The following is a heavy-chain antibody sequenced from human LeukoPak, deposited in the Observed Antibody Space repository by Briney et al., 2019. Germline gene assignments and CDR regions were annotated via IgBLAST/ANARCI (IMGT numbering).Heavy chain of an antibody. Sequence: ASVKVSCKVSGYTLTELSMHWVRQAPGKGLEWMGGFDPEDGETIYAQKFQGRVTMTEDTSTDTAYMELSSLRSEDTAVYYCATPHRGYYDSSGYYFAAFDIWGQGTMVTVSS. CDR1: GYTLTELS. CDR3: ATPHRGYYDSSGYYFAAFDI. CDR2: FDPEDGET. V-gene: IGHV1-24*01. D-gene: IGHD3-22*01. J-gene: IGHJ3*02.